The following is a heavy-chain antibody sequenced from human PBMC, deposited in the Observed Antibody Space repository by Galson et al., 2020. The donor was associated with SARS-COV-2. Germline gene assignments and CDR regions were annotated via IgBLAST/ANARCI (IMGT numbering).Heavy chain of an antibody. V-gene: IGHV3-15*07. CDR1: GFTFSNAW. CDR2: IKSKTDGGTT. CDR3: TTEDIVVVPAKPMDV. D-gene: IGHD2-2*01. Sequence: GGSLRLSCAASGFTFSNAWMNWVRQAPGKGLEWVGRIKSKTDGGTTDYAAPVKGRFTISRDDSKNTLYLQMNSLKTEDTAVYYCTTEDIVVVPAKPMDVWGQGTTVTVSS. J-gene: IGHJ6*02.